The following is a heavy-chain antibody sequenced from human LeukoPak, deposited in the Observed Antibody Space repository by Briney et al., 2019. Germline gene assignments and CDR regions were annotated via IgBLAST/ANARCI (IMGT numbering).Heavy chain of an antibody. CDR2: INGRGTNR. J-gene: IGHJ4*02. Sequence: GGSLRLSCAASGFNFDDKVMHWVRQAPWKSLERVSLINGRGTNRVYADSVKGRFTISRDNSKNSLYLQMNSLRTEDTAFYYCATDSPEGGSGYLFDYWGQGTLLTVSS. D-gene: IGHD5-12*01. CDR3: ATDSPEGGSGYLFDY. CDR1: GFNFDDKV. V-gene: IGHV3-43*02.